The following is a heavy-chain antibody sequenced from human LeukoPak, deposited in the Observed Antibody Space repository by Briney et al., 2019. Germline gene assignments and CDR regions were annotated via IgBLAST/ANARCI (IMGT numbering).Heavy chain of an antibody. J-gene: IGHJ6*02. CDR2: IIPTLGTV. D-gene: IGHD3-10*01. CDR1: GGNYNDYS. V-gene: IGHV1-69*08. CDR3: ARTVSAFTFIGDFYHGLDV. Sequence: GASVTVSCKASGGNYNDYSIAWVRQGPGQGLAWMGRIIPTLGTVDYAQKFQARIAITADKSRGTVYMELNSLTSEDTAVYYCARTVSAFTFIGDFYHGLDVWGPGTTVIVSS.